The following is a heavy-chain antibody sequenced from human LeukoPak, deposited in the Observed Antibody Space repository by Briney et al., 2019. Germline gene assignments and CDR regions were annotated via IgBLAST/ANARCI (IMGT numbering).Heavy chain of an antibody. V-gene: IGHV3-23*01. Sequence: PGGSLRLSCAASGFTFSSYAMSWVRQAPGKGLEWVSAISGSGGSTYYADSVKGRFTISRDNSKNTLYLQMNSLRAEDTAVYYCAKDRGKYCSSTSCYADRFDYWGRETLVTVSS. J-gene: IGHJ4*02. D-gene: IGHD2-2*01. CDR3: AKDRGKYCSSTSCYADRFDY. CDR2: ISGSGGST. CDR1: GFTFSSYA.